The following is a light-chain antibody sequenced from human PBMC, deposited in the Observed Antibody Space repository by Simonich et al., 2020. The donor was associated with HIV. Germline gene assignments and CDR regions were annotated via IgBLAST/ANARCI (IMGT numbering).Light chain of an antibody. Sequence: DIQMTQSPSTLSASVGDRVTITCRASQGRNSWLDWYQQKPGKAPNLRIYKASTLQSGVPSRFSGSGSGTEFTLTINSLQPEDFATYYCQQSYSTPYTFGQGTKLEIK. V-gene: IGKV1-5*03. CDR2: KAS. CDR3: QQSYSTPYT. CDR1: QGRNSW. J-gene: IGKJ2*01.